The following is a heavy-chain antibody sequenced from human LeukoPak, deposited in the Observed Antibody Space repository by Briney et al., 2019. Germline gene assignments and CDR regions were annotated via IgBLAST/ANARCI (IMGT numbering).Heavy chain of an antibody. J-gene: IGHJ4*02. CDR3: TTEVTPYDYVWGSYRYDY. CDR1: GFTFSTYW. D-gene: IGHD3-16*02. V-gene: IGHV3-15*01. Sequence: SGGSLRLACAASGFTFSTYWMSWVRQAPGKGLEWVGRIKSKTDGGTTDYAAPVKGRFTISRDDSKNTLYLQMNSLKTEDTAVYYCTTEVTPYDYVWGSYRYDYWGQGTLVTVSS. CDR2: IKSKTDGGTT.